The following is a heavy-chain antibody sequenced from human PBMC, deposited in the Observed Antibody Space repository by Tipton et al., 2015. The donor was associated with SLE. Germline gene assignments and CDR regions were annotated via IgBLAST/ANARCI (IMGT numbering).Heavy chain of an antibody. CDR1: GGSFSGYY. D-gene: IGHD6-13*01. Sequence: TLSLTCAVYGGSFSGYYWSWIRQPPGKGLEWIGEINHSGSTNYNPSLKSRVTISVDTSKNQFSLKLSSVTAADTAVYYCARGPSSSWYYFDYWGQGTLVTVSS. V-gene: IGHV4-34*01. CDR3: ARGPSSSWYYFDY. J-gene: IGHJ4*02. CDR2: INHSGST.